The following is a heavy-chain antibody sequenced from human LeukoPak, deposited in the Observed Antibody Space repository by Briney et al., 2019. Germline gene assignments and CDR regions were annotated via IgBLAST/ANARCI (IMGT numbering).Heavy chain of an antibody. V-gene: IGHV3-23*01. CDR1: GLTFSNSDYG. Sequence: GGSLRLSCAASGLTFSNSDYGMNWVRQAPGKGLEWVSAIGGSGVTTFYANSVKGRFTISRDNSKNTLFLQMNSLGAEDTAVYYCARSCFTSSGGACTSEGLNYFGPWGQGTLVTVSS. D-gene: IGHD2-21*02. CDR2: IGGSGVTT. J-gene: IGHJ5*02. CDR3: ARSCFTSSGGACTSEGLNYFGP.